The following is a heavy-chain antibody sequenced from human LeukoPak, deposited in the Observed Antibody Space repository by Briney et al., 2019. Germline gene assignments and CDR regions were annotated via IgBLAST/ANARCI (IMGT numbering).Heavy chain of an antibody. CDR3: ARGGNPYFDY. D-gene: IGHD4-23*01. Sequence: VDSLKISCKGSGYIFTGYWIGWVRQMPGKGLEWMGIIYPGDSDTRYSPSFQGQVTISADKSITTAYLQWSSLKASDTAMYYCARGGNPYFDYWGQGTLVTVSS. J-gene: IGHJ4*02. CDR1: GYIFTGYW. V-gene: IGHV5-51*01. CDR2: IYPGDSDT.